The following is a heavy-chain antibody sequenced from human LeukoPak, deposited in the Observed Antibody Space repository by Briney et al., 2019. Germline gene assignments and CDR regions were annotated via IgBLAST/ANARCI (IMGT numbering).Heavy chain of an antibody. CDR3: AKQLGYCSDGSCYFPY. Sequence: PGGSLRLSCAASGFTVSDFYMSWVRQAPGKGLEWVAVISYDGSNKYYADSVKGRFTISRDNSKNTLYLQMNSLRAEDTAVYYCAKQLGYCSDGSCYFPYWGQGTLVTVSS. D-gene: IGHD2-15*01. CDR2: ISYDGSNK. V-gene: IGHV3-30*18. CDR1: GFTVSDFY. J-gene: IGHJ4*02.